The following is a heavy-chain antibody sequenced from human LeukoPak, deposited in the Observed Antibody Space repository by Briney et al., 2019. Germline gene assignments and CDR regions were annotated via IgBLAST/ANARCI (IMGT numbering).Heavy chain of an antibody. J-gene: IGHJ4*02. Sequence: PSETLSLTCSVSGGSIGSSSYWGWIRQPPGKGLEWIGNLYYSGTTYHNPSLNRRLTTVEATSKNQSSLKLSSVTAADTALYYCAIHKSGSHSSGFDYWGQGTLVTVSS. D-gene: IGHD1-26*01. CDR2: LYYSGTT. CDR1: GGSIGSSSY. V-gene: IGHV4-39*01. CDR3: AIHKSGSHSSGFDY.